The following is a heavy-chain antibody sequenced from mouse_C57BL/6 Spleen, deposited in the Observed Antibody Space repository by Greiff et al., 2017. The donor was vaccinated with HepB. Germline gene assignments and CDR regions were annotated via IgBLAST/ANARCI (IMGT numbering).Heavy chain of an antibody. CDR2: INPGSGGT. Sequence: VKLMESGAELVRPGTSVKVSCKASGYAFTNYLIEWVKQRPGQGLEWIGVINPGSGGTNYNEKFKGKATLTADKSSSTAYMQLSSRTSEDSAVYFCARNGLSFDYWGQGTTLTVSS. D-gene: IGHD3-3*01. CDR1: GYAFTNYL. V-gene: IGHV1-54*01. J-gene: IGHJ2*01. CDR3: ARNGLSFDY.